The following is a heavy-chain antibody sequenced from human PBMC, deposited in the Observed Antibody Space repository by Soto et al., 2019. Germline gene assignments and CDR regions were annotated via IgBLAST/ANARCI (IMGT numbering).Heavy chain of an antibody. J-gene: IGHJ1*01. CDR2: ISDDSSYI. Sequence: PGGSLRLSCAASGFMFSAYTMNWVRQAPGKGLEWLSSISDDSSYIDYADSLRGRFTVSRDNARNSLYLQIDSLGVEDTAAYYCATTYYFTHWG. CDR3: ATTYYFTH. D-gene: IGHD3-22*01. CDR1: GFMFSAYT. V-gene: IGHV3-21*06.